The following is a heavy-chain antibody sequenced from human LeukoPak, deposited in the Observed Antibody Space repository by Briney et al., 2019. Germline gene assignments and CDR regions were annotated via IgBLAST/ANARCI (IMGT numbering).Heavy chain of an antibody. D-gene: IGHD2-2*01. CDR3: ARDHVVVPDY. J-gene: IGHJ4*02. CDR1: GFTLSSYS. CDR2: ISSSSSYI. V-gene: IGHV3-21*01. Sequence: GGSLTLSCAASGFTLSSYSMNWVRQAPGKGLEWVSSISSSSSYIYYADSVKGRFTISRDNAKNSLYLQMNSLRAEDTAVYYCARDHVVVPDYWGQGTLVTVSS.